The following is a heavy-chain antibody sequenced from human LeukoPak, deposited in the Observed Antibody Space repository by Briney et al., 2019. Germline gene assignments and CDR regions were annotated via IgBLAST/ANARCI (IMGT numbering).Heavy chain of an antibody. J-gene: IGHJ6*03. Sequence: GASVKVSCKASGYTFTSYAMHWVRQAPGQRLEWMGWINAGNGNTKYSQKFQGRVTITRDTSASTAYMELSSLRSEDTAVYYCARSPPDIVVVPAGGFYYMDVWGKGTTVTVSS. CDR3: ARSPPDIVVVPAGGFYYMDV. V-gene: IGHV1-3*01. CDR2: INAGNGNT. D-gene: IGHD2-2*01. CDR1: GYTFTSYA.